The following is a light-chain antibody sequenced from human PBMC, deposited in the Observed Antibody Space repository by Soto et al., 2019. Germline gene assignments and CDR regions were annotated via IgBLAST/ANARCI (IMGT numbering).Light chain of an antibody. CDR2: AAS. V-gene: IGKV1-8*01. CDR1: QGISSY. CDR3: QQYGRT. J-gene: IGKJ4*01. Sequence: AIRMTQSPSSFSASTVDRVTITCRASQGISSYLAWYQQKPGKAPKLLIYAASNRATGIPDRFSGSGSGTDFTLTISRLEPEDSAVYYCQQYGRTFGGGTKVDIK.